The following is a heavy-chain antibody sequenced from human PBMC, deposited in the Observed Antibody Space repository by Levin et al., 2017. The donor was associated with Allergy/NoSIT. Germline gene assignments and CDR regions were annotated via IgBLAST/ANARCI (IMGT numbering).Heavy chain of an antibody. Sequence: GESLKISCAASGFTFSSYGMHWVRQAPGKGLEWVAVISHDGITNYEADSVKGRFTISRDISKNTLYLQMDTLRGEDTAVYYCARGGMSPYTSSQWAVAGPFTSFDIWGQGTMVTVSS. CDR2: ISHDGITN. J-gene: IGHJ3*02. CDR3: ARGGMSPYTSSQWAVAGPFTSFDI. CDR1: GFTFSSYG. D-gene: IGHD6-19*01. V-gene: IGHV3-30*03.